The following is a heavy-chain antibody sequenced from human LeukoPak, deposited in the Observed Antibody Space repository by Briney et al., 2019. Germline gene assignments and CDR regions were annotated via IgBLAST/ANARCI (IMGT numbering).Heavy chain of an antibody. V-gene: IGHV4-30-4*01. CDR2: IYYSGTT. CDR1: GGSISSGDYY. J-gene: IGHJ4*02. CDR3: ARGPYGSGSYY. Sequence: SETLSLTCTVSGGSISSGDYYWSWIRQPPGKGLEWIGYIYYSGTTYYNPSLKSRVTISVDTSKNQFSLKLTSVTAADTAVYFCARGPYGSGSYYWGQGTLVAVSS. D-gene: IGHD3-10*01.